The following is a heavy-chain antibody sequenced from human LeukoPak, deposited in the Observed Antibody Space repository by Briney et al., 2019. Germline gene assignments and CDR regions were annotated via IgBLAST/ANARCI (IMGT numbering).Heavy chain of an antibody. CDR3: ARGGAPYDFWSGNYYYYGMDV. V-gene: IGHV3-13*01. Sequence: GGSLRLSCAASGFTFSSYDTHWVRQATGKGLEWVSAIGTAGDTYYPGSVKGRFTISRENAKNSLYLQMNSLRAGDTAVYYCARGGAPYDFWSGNYYYYGMDVWGQGTTVTVS. CDR2: IGTAGDT. J-gene: IGHJ6*02. D-gene: IGHD3-3*01. CDR1: GFTFSSYD.